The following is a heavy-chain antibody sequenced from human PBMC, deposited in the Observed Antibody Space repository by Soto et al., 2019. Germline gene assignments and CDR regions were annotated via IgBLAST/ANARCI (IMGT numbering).Heavy chain of an antibody. CDR3: ARGHLIAAAGTVWYYGMDV. Sequence: QVQLVQSGAEVKKPGASVKVSCKASGYTFTGYYMHWVRQAPGQGLEWMGWINPNSGGTNYAQKFQGRVTMTRDTSISTAYMERSRLRSDDTAVYYCARGHLIAAAGTVWYYGMDVWGQGTTVTVSS. V-gene: IGHV1-2*02. J-gene: IGHJ6*02. CDR1: GYTFTGYY. CDR2: INPNSGGT. D-gene: IGHD6-13*01.